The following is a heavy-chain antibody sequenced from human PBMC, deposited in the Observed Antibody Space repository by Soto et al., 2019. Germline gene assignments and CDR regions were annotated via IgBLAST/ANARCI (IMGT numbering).Heavy chain of an antibody. D-gene: IGHD6-13*01. Sequence: ASVKVSCKASGYTFTSYAMHWVRQAPGQRLEWMGWINAGNGNTKYSQKFQGRVTITRDTSANTAFMELSSLRPEDTAVYYCARGSAAAGPYYFDYWAQGTLVTVSS. V-gene: IGHV1-3*01. J-gene: IGHJ4*02. CDR2: INAGNGNT. CDR3: ARGSAAAGPYYFDY. CDR1: GYTFTSYA.